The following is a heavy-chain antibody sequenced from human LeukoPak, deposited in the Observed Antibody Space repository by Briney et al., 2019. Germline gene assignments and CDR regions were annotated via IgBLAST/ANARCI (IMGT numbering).Heavy chain of an antibody. CDR1: GGSFRGYY. D-gene: IGHD1-26*01. CDR3: ARHEYSGSYYGLSWFDP. V-gene: IGHV4-39*01. CDR2: IYYSGST. J-gene: IGHJ5*02. Sequence: PSETLSLTCAVYGGSFRGYYWGWIRQPPGKGLEWIASIYYSGSTYYNPSLKSRVTISVDTSKNQLSLKLSSLTAADTAVYYCARHEYSGSYYGLSWFDPWGQGTLVTVSS.